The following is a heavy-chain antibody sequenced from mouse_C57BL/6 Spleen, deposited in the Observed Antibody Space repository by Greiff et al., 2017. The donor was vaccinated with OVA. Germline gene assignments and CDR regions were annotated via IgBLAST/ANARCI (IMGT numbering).Heavy chain of an antibody. CDR1: GYTFTSYW. CDR3: ARKFDGYYVFAY. Sequence: QVQLKESGAELVMPGASVKLSCKASGYTFTSYWMHWVKQRPGQGLEWIGEIDPSDSYTNYNQKFKGKSTLTVDKSSSTAYMQLSSLTSEDSAVYYCARKFDGYYVFAYWGQGTLVTVSA. D-gene: IGHD2-3*01. J-gene: IGHJ3*01. V-gene: IGHV1-69*01. CDR2: IDPSDSYT.